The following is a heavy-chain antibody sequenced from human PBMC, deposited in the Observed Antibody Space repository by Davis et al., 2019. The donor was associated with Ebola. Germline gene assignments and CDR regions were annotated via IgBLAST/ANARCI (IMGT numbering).Heavy chain of an antibody. CDR3: AIQVVGTTRIFDF. D-gene: IGHD2-21*02. Sequence: MPSETLSLTCSVSGGSIGSSNYYCSWLRQPPGKGLEWIGSLFYTGTTYFNPSLNSRVAVSVDTSRNHFSLKLSFVTATDTAIYYCAIQVVGTTRIFDFWGQGTLVTVSS. J-gene: IGHJ4*02. CDR1: GGSIGSSNYY. V-gene: IGHV4-39*02. CDR2: LFYTGTT.